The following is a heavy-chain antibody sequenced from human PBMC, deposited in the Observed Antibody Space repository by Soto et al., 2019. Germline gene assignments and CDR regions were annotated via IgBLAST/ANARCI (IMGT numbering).Heavy chain of an antibody. J-gene: IGHJ4*02. CDR1: GFTFSNYA. D-gene: IGHD3-22*01. CDR3: AKDQVPVYYYDSRGTCDS. CDR2: ISGGGDST. Sequence: EVHLLESGGGLVQPGGYLRLSCADSGFTFSNYAMNWGRQAPGKGLEWVSGISGGGDSTYYADSVKVRFIISRDNSKITLFLQVNTLRAEDTAVYYCAKDQVPVYYYDSRGTCDSWCQETLVTVSS. V-gene: IGHV3-23*01.